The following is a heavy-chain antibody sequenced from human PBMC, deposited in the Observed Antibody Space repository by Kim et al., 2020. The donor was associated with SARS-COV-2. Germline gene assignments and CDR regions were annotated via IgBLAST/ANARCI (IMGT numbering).Heavy chain of an antibody. D-gene: IGHD3-16*01. V-gene: IGHV3-30*02. CDR3: AKDRGRWLQMRSYYGMDV. J-gene: IGHJ6*02. Sequence: GRCTISRDNSDNTLYLQMNSLRPEDTAVYYCAKDRGRWLQMRSYYGMDVWGQGTTVTVSS.